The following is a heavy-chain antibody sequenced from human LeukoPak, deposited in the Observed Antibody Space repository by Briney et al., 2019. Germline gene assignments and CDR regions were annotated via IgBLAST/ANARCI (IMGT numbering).Heavy chain of an antibody. J-gene: IGHJ4*02. D-gene: IGHD4-17*01. V-gene: IGHV3-13*01. CDR1: GFTFSSYD. CDR3: ARAAYGDYRFDY. Sequence: PGGSLRRSCAASGFTFSSYDMHWVRQVTGKGLEWVSAISTAGDTYYPGSVKGGFTISRENAKNSLYLQMNSLRAGDTAVYYCARAAYGDYRFDYWGQGTLVTVSS. CDR2: ISTAGDT.